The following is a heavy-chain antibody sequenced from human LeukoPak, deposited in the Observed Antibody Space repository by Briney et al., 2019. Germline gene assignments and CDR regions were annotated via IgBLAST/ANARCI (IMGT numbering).Heavy chain of an antibody. Sequence: PSETLSLTCTVSGGSISNYYWSWIRQPPGKGLEWIGYISYSGSTNYNPSLKSRVTISVDTSKNQFSLILSSVTAADTAVYFCAREEQQLVPYYYYYMDVWGKGTTVTISS. CDR3: AREEQQLVPYYYYYMDV. V-gene: IGHV4-59*01. D-gene: IGHD6-13*01. CDR1: GGSISNYY. CDR2: ISYSGST. J-gene: IGHJ6*03.